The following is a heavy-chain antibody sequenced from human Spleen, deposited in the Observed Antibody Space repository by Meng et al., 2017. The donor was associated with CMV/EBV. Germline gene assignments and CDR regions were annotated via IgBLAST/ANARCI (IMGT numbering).Heavy chain of an antibody. J-gene: IGHJ6*02. CDR2: IYYSGNT. D-gene: IGHD6-13*01. V-gene: IGHV4-59*01. CDR3: ARAVTGGCGSSSCHYHYGLDV. Sequence: GSLRLSCTVSGGSISSFYWSWIRQSPGKGLEWIGHIYYSGNTDYNPSLKSRVTISIDTSKKQFSLRLSSVTAADTAVYFCARAVTGGCGSSSCHYHYGLDVWGQGTTVTVSS. CDR1: GGSISSFY.